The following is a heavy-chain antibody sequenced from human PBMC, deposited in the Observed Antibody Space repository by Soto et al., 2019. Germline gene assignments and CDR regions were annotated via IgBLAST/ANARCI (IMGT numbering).Heavy chain of an antibody. J-gene: IGHJ4*02. CDR2: VFHTGTT. D-gene: IGHD6-19*01. CDR1: GDSVSSPYY. CDR3: ARSAGWYAVHS. V-gene: IGHV4-4*02. Sequence: QVQLQESGPGLVKPSGTLSLTCGVSGDSVSSPYYWCWVRQPPGKGLEWIGEVFHTGTTSYNPSLRSRVTISMDKSINQFSIDLSSVTAADTAVYYCARSAGWYAVHSWGPGTLVIV.